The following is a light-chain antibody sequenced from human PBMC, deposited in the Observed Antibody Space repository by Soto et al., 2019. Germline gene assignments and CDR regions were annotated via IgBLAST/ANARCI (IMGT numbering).Light chain of an antibody. J-gene: IGKJ5*01. V-gene: IGKV1-27*01. Sequence: DIQMTQSPSSLSASVGDRVTITCRASQGISSFVAWYQQKPGKVPRLLISGASTLQSGVPSRFSGSGSGTXXXXXXXXXXXEDXATXXXQKYSSVITFGQGTRLEIK. CDR3: QKYSSVIT. CDR1: QGISSF. CDR2: GAS.